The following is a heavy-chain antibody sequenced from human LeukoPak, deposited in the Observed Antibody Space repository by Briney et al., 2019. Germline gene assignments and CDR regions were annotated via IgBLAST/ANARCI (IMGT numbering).Heavy chain of an antibody. CDR2: MNPNSGNT. Sequence: ASVKVSCKAPGYTFTSYDINWVRQATGQGLEWMGWMNPNSGNTGYAQKFQGRVTMTRNTSISTAYMELSSLRSEDTAVYYCARVIGYSGQPYHSDAFDIWGQGTMVTVSS. CDR1: GYTFTSYD. J-gene: IGHJ3*02. CDR3: ARVIGYSGQPYHSDAFDI. D-gene: IGHD5-12*01. V-gene: IGHV1-8*01.